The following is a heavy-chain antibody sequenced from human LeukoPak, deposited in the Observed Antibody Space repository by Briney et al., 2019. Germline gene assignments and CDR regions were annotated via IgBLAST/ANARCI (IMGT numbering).Heavy chain of an antibody. CDR1: GYTFTSYA. CDR2: INAGNGNT. CDR3: ARDLEVLLWFGESLAPFDP. D-gene: IGHD3-10*01. J-gene: IGHJ5*02. Sequence: ASVKVSCKASGYTFTSYAMHWVRQAPGQRLEWMGWINAGNGNTKYSQKFQGRVTITRDTSASTAYMELSSLRSEDTAVYYCARDLEVLLWFGESLAPFDPWGQGTLVTVSS. V-gene: IGHV1-3*01.